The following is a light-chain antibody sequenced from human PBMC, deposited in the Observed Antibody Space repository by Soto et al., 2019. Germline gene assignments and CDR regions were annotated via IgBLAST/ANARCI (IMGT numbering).Light chain of an antibody. CDR3: CSFADTFYV. Sequence: QSALTQPCSVSGSPGQSVTISCTGTSSDVGGYNYVSWYQHHPGKAPKLMIYDVTKRPSGVPDRFSGSKSGNTASLTISGLQTEDEADYYCCSFADTFYVFGTGTKLTVL. J-gene: IGLJ1*01. CDR2: DVT. V-gene: IGLV2-11*01. CDR1: SSDVGGYNY.